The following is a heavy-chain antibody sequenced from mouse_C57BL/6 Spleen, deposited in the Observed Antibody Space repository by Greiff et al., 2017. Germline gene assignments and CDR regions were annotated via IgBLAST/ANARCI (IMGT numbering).Heavy chain of an antibody. V-gene: IGHV1-50*01. D-gene: IGHD1-1*01. CDR2: IDPSDSDT. J-gene: IGHJ1*03. CDR1: GYTFTSYW. CDR3: ARNYGSSYEGYFDG. Sequence: QVQLQQPGAELVKPGASVKLSCKASGYTFTSYWMQWVKQRPGQGLEWIGEIDPSDSDTNYNQKFKGTAPLTVDTSSSTAYLQLSSLTSEDSAVYYCARNYGSSYEGYFDGWGTGTTVTVSS.